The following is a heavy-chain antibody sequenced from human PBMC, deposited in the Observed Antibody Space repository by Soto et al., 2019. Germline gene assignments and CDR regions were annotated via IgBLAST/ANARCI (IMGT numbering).Heavy chain of an antibody. CDR1: GYTFTGYY. CDR2: INPNSGGT. V-gene: IGHV1-2*02. J-gene: IGHJ4*02. D-gene: IGHD6-19*01. Sequence: ASVKVSCKASGYTFTGYYMHWVRQAPRQGLEWMGWINPNSGGTNYAQKFQGRVTMTRDTSISTAYMELSRLRSDDTAVYYCARVFGAIAVAAFWGQGTLVTVSS. CDR3: ARVFGAIAVAAF.